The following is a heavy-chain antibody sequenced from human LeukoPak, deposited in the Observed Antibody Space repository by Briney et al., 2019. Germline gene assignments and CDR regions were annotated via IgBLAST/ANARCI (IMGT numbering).Heavy chain of an antibody. CDR1: GYSFVGYG. Sequence: ASVKVSCKASGYSFVGYGITWVRQAPGQGLEWMGWFNPENGNTNYAQKVQGRVTMTADTSTSTSYMELRSLRSDDTAVYYCAREHSSSWDQFDYWGRGTLVTVSS. V-gene: IGHV1-18*01. J-gene: IGHJ4*02. CDR3: AREHSSSWDQFDY. D-gene: IGHD6-13*01. CDR2: FNPENGNT.